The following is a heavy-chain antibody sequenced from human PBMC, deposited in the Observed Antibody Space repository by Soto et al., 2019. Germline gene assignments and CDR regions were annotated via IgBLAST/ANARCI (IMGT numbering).Heavy chain of an antibody. CDR3: AKDRESEHNNGWPQGS. Sequence: GWPLRLSCAVSGFRLSCYDRHWVGQGPGMGLEWLAAISGDGSKKYFGDSVKGRFTISRDNSKNTLDLQINSLRAEDTAVYYCAKDRESEHNNGWPQGSWGQGTQVTVSS. CDR2: ISGDGSKK. J-gene: IGHJ5*02. CDR1: GFRLSCYD. D-gene: IGHD6-19*01. V-gene: IGHV3-30*18.